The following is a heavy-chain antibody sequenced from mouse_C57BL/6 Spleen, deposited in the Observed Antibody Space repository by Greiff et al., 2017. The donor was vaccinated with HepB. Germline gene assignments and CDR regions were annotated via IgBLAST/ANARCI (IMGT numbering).Heavy chain of an antibody. Sequence: QVQLKESGAELVRPGASVTLSCKASGYTFTDYEMHWVKQTPVHGLEWIGAIDPETGGTAYNQKFKGKAILTADKSSSTAYMELRSLTSEDSAVYYCTSGPYDGYYYAMHYWAQGTSATDSS. CDR1: GYTFTDYE. J-gene: IGHJ4*01. D-gene: IGHD2-3*01. CDR2: IDPETGGT. V-gene: IGHV1-15*01. CDR3: TSGPYDGYYYAMHY.